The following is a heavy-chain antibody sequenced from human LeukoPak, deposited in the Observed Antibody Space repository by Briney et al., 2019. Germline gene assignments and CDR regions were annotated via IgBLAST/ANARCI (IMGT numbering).Heavy chain of an antibody. Sequence: GGSLRLSCAAPGFTFSSYAMSWVHQAPGMGLEWVSTISGSGGTTYYADSVKGRFTISRDNSKNTLYLQVNSLRAEDTAVYYCAKEWASGRQPFDYWGQGTLVTVSS. CDR1: GFTFSSYA. CDR3: AKEWASGRQPFDY. J-gene: IGHJ4*02. V-gene: IGHV3-23*01. CDR2: ISGSGGTT. D-gene: IGHD1-26*01.